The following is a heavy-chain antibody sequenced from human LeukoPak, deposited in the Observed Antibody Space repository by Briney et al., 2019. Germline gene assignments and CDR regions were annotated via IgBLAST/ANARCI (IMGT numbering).Heavy chain of an antibody. CDR3: ARAFRRLGYGMDV. CDR1: GGTFSSYA. J-gene: IGHJ6*02. V-gene: IGHV1-69*04. CDR2: IIPILGIA. D-gene: IGHD5-24*01. Sequence: SVKVSCKASGGTFSSYAISWVRQAPGQGLEWMGRIIPILGIANYAQKFQGRVTITADKSTSTAYMELSSLRSEDTAVYYCARAFRRLGYGMDVWGQGTTVTVSS.